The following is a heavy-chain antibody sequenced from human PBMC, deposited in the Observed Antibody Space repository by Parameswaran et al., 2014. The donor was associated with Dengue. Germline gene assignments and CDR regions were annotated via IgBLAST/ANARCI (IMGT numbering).Heavy chain of an antibody. J-gene: IGHJ6*03. D-gene: IGHD3-22*01. Sequence: WVRQAPGQGLEWMGWINPNSGGTNYAQKFQGRVTMTRDTSISTAYMELSRLRSDDTAVYYCARPRASYYYDSSGYPGDYYYMDVWGKGTTVTVSS. V-gene: IGHV1-2*02. CDR2: INPNSGGT. CDR3: ARPRASYYYDSSGYPGDYYYMDV.